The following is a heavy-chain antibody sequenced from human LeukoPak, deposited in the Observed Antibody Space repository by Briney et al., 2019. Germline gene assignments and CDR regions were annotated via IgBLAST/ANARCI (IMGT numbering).Heavy chain of an antibody. CDR1: EFTFSNYA. D-gene: IGHD4-17*01. V-gene: IGHV3-23*01. Sequence: GGSLRLSCAASEFTFSNYAFVWVRQAPGKGLEWVSAISGSGGRTIHADSVKGRFTISRDNSRNTLYLQMNSLRADDTAIYYCGRDPNGDYIGAFDFWGQGTMVSVSS. CDR3: GRDPNGDYIGAFDF. CDR2: ISGSGGRT. J-gene: IGHJ3*01.